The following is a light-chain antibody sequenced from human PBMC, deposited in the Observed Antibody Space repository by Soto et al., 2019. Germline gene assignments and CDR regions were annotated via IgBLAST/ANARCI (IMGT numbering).Light chain of an antibody. J-gene: IGLJ2*01. V-gene: IGLV1-47*01. Sequence: QSALTQPPSASGTPGQRVTISCSGSSSNIGSNYVYWYQQLPGTAPKLLIYRNNQRPSGVPDRFSGSKSGTSASLAISGLRSEDEADYYCAAWDDSLSGGVVFGGGTKLTVL. CDR2: RNN. CDR1: SSNIGSNY. CDR3: AAWDDSLSGGVV.